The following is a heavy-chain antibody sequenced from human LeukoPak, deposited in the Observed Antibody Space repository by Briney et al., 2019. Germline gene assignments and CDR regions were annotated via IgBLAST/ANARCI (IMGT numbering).Heavy chain of an antibody. D-gene: IGHD2-21*01. CDR1: GFTFSFYA. Sequence: GGSLRLSCAASGFTFSFYAMHWVRQAPGKGLEWVAIISYDGSNKYYADSLKGRFTVSRDNSKNTLYLQMNSLRTEDTAVYFCAREIAIVRVDGLFDYWGLGTLVTVS. J-gene: IGHJ4*02. CDR2: ISYDGSNK. V-gene: IGHV3-30*04. CDR3: AREIAIVRVDGLFDY.